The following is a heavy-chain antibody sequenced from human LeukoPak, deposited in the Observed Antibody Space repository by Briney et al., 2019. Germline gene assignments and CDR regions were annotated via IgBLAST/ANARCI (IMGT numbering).Heavy chain of an antibody. CDR1: GFTFSSYA. Sequence: RGSLRLSCAASGFTFSSYAMSWVRQAPGKGLEWVSSISGASTYIYYADSVKGRFTISRDSSKNTLFLHMNTLRAEDTAIYYCANDRTVGASYWYFDLWGRGTLVTVSS. CDR2: ISGASTYI. J-gene: IGHJ2*01. D-gene: IGHD1-26*01. V-gene: IGHV3-23*01. CDR3: ANDRTVGASYWYFDL.